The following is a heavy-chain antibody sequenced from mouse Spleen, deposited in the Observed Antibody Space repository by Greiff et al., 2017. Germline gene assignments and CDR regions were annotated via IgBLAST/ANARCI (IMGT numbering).Heavy chain of an antibody. J-gene: IGHJ1*01. D-gene: IGHD1-2*01. V-gene: IGHV3-6*01. CDR2: ISYDGSN. CDR1: GYSITSGYY. Sequence: DVHLVESGPGLVKPSQSLSLTCSVTGYSITSGYYWNWIRQFPGNKLEWMGYISYDGSNNYNPSLKNRISITRDTSKNQFFLKLNSVTTEDTATYYCARYLITTAYFDVWGAGTTVTVSS. CDR3: ARYLITTAYFDV.